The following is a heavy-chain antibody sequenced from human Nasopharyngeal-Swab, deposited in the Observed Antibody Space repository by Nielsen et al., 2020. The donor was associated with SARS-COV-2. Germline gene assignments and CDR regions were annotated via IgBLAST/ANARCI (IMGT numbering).Heavy chain of an antibody. V-gene: IGHV4-39*01. CDR1: GGSISSSAYY. Sequence: SETLSLTCTVSGGSISSSAYYWGWIRQPPGKGLGWIGNIYYSGSTYYNPSLKGRVTISVDTSQNHLSLKLSSVTAADTAVHYCARQASRTAWFGELLSPRLDYWGQGTLVTVSS. J-gene: IGHJ4*02. CDR3: ARQASRTAWFGELLSPRLDY. D-gene: IGHD3-10*01. CDR2: IYYSGST.